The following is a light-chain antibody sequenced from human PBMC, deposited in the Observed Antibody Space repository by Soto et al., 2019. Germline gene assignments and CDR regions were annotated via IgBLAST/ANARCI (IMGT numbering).Light chain of an antibody. J-gene: IGKJ5*01. CDR2: DAS. Sequence: EIVLTQSPATLSLSPGERATLSCRASQSVSSYLAWYQQKPGQAPRLLIYDASNRATGIPARFSGSGSGTDFTLTISSREPEDFAVYYCRQRSNWSITFGQGTRLEIK. V-gene: IGKV3-11*01. CDR1: QSVSSY. CDR3: RQRSNWSIT.